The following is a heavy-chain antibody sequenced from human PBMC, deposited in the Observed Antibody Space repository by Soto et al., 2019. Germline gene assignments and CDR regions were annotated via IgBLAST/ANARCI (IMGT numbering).Heavy chain of an antibody. J-gene: IGHJ6*03. Sequence: PSETLSLTCSFSGDSVTSHYLTWIRQSPEKGLEWIGYMHYTGFSHYNPSLKSRLTISVDRSKNQFTLQPTSVTVADTAVYYCARGRGGDGSGSFYYYYMDVWGKGTTVTVSS. CDR2: MHYTGFS. V-gene: IGHV4-59*02. D-gene: IGHD3-10*01. CDR3: ARGRGGDGSGSFYYYYMDV. CDR1: GDSVTSHY.